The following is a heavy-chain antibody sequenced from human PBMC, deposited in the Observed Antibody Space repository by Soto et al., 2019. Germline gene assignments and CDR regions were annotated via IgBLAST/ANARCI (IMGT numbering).Heavy chain of an antibody. D-gene: IGHD2-15*01. CDR1: SSTFSSSA. J-gene: IGHJ3*01. CDR3: ARELGYCSGGSCYMDGAFDF. V-gene: IGHV3-23*01. Sequence: GGSLKLSCASNSSTFSSSAMSWVPKAAGKGLEWASVISGSGDSTYYADSVKGRFTISRDNSKNTLYVQMNSLRAEDTAVYYCARELGYCSGGSCYMDGAFDFWGQGTMVTVSS. CDR2: ISGSGDST.